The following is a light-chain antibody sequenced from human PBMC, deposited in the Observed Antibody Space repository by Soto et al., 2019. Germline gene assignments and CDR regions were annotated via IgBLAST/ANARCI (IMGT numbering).Light chain of an antibody. V-gene: IGKV1-5*01. Sequence: DIQMTQFPSTLSASVGDRVSISCRASQSIDIWLAWYQQKPGKAPNLLIYDASTLESGVPSRFSGSGSGTEFTLTISSLQPDDSATYYCQQYHSSSPMFGQGTKVEIK. J-gene: IGKJ1*01. CDR1: QSIDIW. CDR2: DAS. CDR3: QQYHSSSPM.